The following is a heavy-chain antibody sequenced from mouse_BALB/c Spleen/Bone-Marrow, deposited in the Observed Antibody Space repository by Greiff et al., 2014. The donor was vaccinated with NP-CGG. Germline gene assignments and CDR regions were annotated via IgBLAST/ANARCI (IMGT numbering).Heavy chain of an antibody. D-gene: IGHD2-1*01. V-gene: IGHV1S135*01. CDR1: GYAFTSYN. J-gene: IGHJ3*01. CDR3: AREDYGKGFAY. CDR2: IDPFDGGT. Sequence: EVQLQQSGPELVKPGASVKVSCKASGYAFTSYNMYWVKQSHGKSLEWIGHIDPFDGGTSYNQKFKGKATLTVDKSASTAYMHLNSLTSEDSAVYYCAREDYGKGFAYWGQGTLVTVSA.